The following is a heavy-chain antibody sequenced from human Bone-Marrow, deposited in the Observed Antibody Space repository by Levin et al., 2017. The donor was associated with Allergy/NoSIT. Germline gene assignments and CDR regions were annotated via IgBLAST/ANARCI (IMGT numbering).Heavy chain of an antibody. D-gene: IGHD2/OR15-2a*01. J-gene: IGHJ4*02. CDR2: FYNRGST. Sequence: SETLSLTCTVSGGSISSGDYYWSWIRQSPGKGLEWIGYFYNRGSTYYNPSLKSRGTISVDTSKNQFSLKLRSVTAADTAVYYCARRRDEYGNNSFDYWGQGIPVTVSS. CDR3: ARRRDEYGNNSFDY. V-gene: IGHV4-30-4*01. CDR1: GGSISSGDYY.